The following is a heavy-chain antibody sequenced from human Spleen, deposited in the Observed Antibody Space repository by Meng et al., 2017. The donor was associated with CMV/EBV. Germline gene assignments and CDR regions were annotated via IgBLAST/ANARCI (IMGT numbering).Heavy chain of an antibody. CDR1: GDSISSNSYY. CDR3: ARHRGNYYQSFLH. D-gene: IGHD1-26*01. J-gene: IGHJ1*01. V-gene: IGHV4-39*01. CDR2: IDYSGIT. Sequence: QLQLQGSGPGLVKSSETLSLTCTVSGDSISSNSYYWGWIRHPPGKGLEWIASIDYSGITFQNPSLKSRLTTSVDTSKNQFSLQLRFVTAADTAVYYCARHRGNYYQSFLHWGQGTLVTVSS.